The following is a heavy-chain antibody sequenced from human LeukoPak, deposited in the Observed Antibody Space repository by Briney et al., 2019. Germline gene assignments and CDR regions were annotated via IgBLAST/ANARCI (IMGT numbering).Heavy chain of an antibody. CDR2: IKQDGSEK. V-gene: IGHV3-7*01. CDR1: GFTFSSYW. Sequence: GRSLRLSCAAAGFTFSSYWMSWVRQAPGKGLEWVANIKQDGSEKYYVDSVKGRFTISRDNAKSSLYLQMNSLRAEDTAVYYCAWQKQWLAVYYFDYWGQGTLVTVSS. D-gene: IGHD6-19*01. J-gene: IGHJ4*02. CDR3: AWQKQWLAVYYFDY.